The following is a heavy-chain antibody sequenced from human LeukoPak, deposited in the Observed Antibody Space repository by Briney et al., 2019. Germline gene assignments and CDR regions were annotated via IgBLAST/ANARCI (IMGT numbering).Heavy chain of an antibody. D-gene: IGHD4-17*01. Sequence: SETLSLTCAFYGGSFSGYYWSWIRQPPGKGLEWIGEINHSGSTNYNPSLKSRVTISVDTSKNQFSLKLSSVTAADTAVYYCARFRRYYYYMDVWGKGTTVTVSS. CDR3: ARFRRYYYYMDV. CDR2: INHSGST. V-gene: IGHV4-34*01. J-gene: IGHJ6*03. CDR1: GGSFSGYY.